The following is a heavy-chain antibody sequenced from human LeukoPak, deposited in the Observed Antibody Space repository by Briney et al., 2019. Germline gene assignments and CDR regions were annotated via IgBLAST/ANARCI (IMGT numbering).Heavy chain of an antibody. CDR1: GYTFTSYG. CDR2: ISAYNGAT. J-gene: IGHJ4*02. Sequence: ASLKVSCKASGYTFTSYGISWGRQAPGQGLEWMGCISAYNGATNYAQELQGRVTMTTDTSTSTAYMELRSLRSDDTAVYYCARDAKVYATPFDYWGQGTLVTVSS. CDR3: ARDAKVYATPFDY. V-gene: IGHV1-18*01. D-gene: IGHD2-8*01.